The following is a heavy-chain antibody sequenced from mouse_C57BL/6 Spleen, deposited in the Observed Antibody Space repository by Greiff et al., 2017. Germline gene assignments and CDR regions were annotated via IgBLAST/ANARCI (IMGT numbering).Heavy chain of an antibody. CDR3: ARAYDYDRIFAY. Sequence: VQLQQPGAELVMPGASVKLSCKASGYTFTSYWMHWVKQRPGQGLEWIGEIDPSDSYTNYNQKFKGKSTLTVDKSSSTAYMQLSSLTSEDSAVYDCARAYDYDRIFAYWGQGTLVTVSA. CDR1: GYTFTSYW. V-gene: IGHV1-69*01. CDR2: IDPSDSYT. D-gene: IGHD2-4*01. J-gene: IGHJ3*01.